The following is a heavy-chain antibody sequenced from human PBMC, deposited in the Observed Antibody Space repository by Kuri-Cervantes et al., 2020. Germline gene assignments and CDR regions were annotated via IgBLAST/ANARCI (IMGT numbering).Heavy chain of an antibody. CDR1: GFTFSSYA. J-gene: IGHJ6*03. V-gene: IGHV3-23*01. D-gene: IGHD3-10*01. CDR2: ISGSGGST. CDR3: ARAGSRGAYYYYYMDV. Sequence: LKISCAASGFTFSSYAMSWVRQAPGKGLEWVSAISGSGGSTYYADSVKGRFTISRDNSKNTLFLQMNSLRAEDTAVYYCARAGSRGAYYYYYMDVWGKGTTVTVSS.